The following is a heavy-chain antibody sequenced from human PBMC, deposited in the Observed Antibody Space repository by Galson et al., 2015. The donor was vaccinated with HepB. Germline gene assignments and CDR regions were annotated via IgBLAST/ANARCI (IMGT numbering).Heavy chain of an antibody. CDR2: ISYDGSNK. CDR3: AKGTGVLRFLEWLLPSFDY. D-gene: IGHD3-3*01. V-gene: IGHV3-30*18. J-gene: IGHJ4*02. CDR1: GFTFSSYG. Sequence: SLRLSCAASGFTFSSYGMHWVRQAPGKGLEWVAVISYDGSNKYYADSVKGRFTIPRDNSKNTLYLQMNSLRAEDTAVYYCAKGTGVLRFLEWLLPSFDYWGQGTLVTVSS.